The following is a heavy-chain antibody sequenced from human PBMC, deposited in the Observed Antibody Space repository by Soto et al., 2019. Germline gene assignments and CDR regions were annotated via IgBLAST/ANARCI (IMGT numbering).Heavy chain of an antibody. Sequence: QITLKESGPTMVKPTQTLTLTCTFSGVSLSTSGVGVGWIRQPPGKALEWLALIYWDDGERYSPSLKSRLTITKDTSKNQVVLTMTNMDPVDTATYYCAHRLVDCDYIWGSYSSGFDYWGQGPLVTVSS. CDR3: AHRLVDCDYIWGSYSSGFDY. D-gene: IGHD3-16*01. CDR1: GVSLSTSGVG. V-gene: IGHV2-5*02. J-gene: IGHJ4*02. CDR2: IYWDDGE.